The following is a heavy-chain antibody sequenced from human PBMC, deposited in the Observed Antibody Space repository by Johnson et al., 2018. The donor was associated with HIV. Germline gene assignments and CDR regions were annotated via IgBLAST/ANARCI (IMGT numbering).Heavy chain of an antibody. J-gene: IGHJ3*02. Sequence: VQLVESGGGLVQPGGSLRLSCAASGFTVSSNSMTWVRQAPGKGLEWVSLIYRGGSTYYADSVKGRFTISRDNSKNTLYLQMKSLRAEDTAVYYCAKGRSGTTASIDAFDIWGQGTMVTVSS. D-gene: IGHD1-7*01. CDR3: AKGRSGTTASIDAFDI. V-gene: IGHV3-66*02. CDR2: IYRGGST. CDR1: GFTVSSNS.